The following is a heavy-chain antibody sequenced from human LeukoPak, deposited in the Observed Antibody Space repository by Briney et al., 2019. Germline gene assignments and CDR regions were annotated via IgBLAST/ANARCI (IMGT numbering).Heavy chain of an antibody. CDR3: ARDSIAAAGRSPFDY. CDR1: GGTFSSYA. CDR2: IIPIFGTA. J-gene: IGHJ4*02. Sequence: ASVKVSCKASGGTFSSYAISWVRQAPGQGLEWMGGIIPIFGTANYAQKFQGRVTITADESTSTAYMELSSLRSEDTAVYYCARDSIAAAGRSPFDYWGQGTLVTVSS. D-gene: IGHD6-13*01. V-gene: IGHV1-69*01.